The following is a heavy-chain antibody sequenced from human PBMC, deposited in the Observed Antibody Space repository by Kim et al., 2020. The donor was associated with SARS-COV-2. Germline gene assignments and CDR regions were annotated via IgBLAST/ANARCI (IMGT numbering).Heavy chain of an antibody. Sequence: GGSLRLSCAASGFTFSSHWMHWVRQGPGTGLVWVSGIKNDGSSTDYADSVKGRFSISRDNAKNTLYLQMNSLRVEDTAVYYCARAGYYSDNVWFDPWGQGTLVTVSS. D-gene: IGHD6-25*01. J-gene: IGHJ5*02. CDR1: GFTFSSHW. CDR3: ARAGYYSDNVWFDP. CDR2: IKNDGSST. V-gene: IGHV3-74*01.